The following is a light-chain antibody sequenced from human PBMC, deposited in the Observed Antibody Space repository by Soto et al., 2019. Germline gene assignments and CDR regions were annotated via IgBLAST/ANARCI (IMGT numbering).Light chain of an antibody. V-gene: IGLV2-14*01. CDR3: TSFTTTNIWV. J-gene: IGLJ3*02. CDR1: SNDIGIYNY. CDR2: EVS. Sequence: QAVVTQPASVSGSPGQSITISCTGTSNDIGIYNYVSWYQQHPGKAPKLVICEVSNRPSGVSSRFSGSKSGNTASLTISGLRAEDEADYYCTSFTTTNIWVFGGGTQLTVL.